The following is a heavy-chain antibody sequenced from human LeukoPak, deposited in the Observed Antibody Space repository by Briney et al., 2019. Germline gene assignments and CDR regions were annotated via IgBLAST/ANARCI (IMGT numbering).Heavy chain of an antibody. CDR3: ARDSVDTAMVTGTDY. V-gene: IGHV1-69*04. Sequence: SVKVSCKASGGXFSSYAMSWVRQAPGQGLEWMGRIIPILGIANYAQKFQGRVTITADKSTSTAYMELSSLRSEDTAVYYCARDSVDTAMVTGTDYWGQGTLVTVSS. D-gene: IGHD5-18*01. CDR2: IIPILGIA. CDR1: GGXFSSYA. J-gene: IGHJ4*02.